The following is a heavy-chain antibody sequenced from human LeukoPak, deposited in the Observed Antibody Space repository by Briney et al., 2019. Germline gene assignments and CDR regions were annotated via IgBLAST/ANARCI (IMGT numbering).Heavy chain of an antibody. J-gene: IGHJ4*02. V-gene: IGHV3-15*01. CDR3: TTSPRRAGYYFDY. D-gene: IGHD6-25*01. Sequence: PGGSLRLSCAASGFTFSNAWMSWVRQAPGKGLEWVGRIKSKTDGGTTDYAAPVKGRLTISRDDSKNTLYLQMNSLKTEDTAVYYCTTSPRRAGYYFDYWGQGTLVTVSS. CDR1: GFTFSNAW. CDR2: IKSKTDGGTT.